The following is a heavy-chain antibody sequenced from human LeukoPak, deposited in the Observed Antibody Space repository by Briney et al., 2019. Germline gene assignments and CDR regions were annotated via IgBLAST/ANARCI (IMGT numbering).Heavy chain of an antibody. CDR3: ARVKVGAKSSRFDP. CDR2: ISAYNGNT. Sequence: GASVKVSCKASGYTFTGYYMHWVRQAPGQGLEWMGWISAYNGNTSYAQKLQGRVTMTTDTSTSTAYMELRSLRSEDTAVYYCARVKVGAKSSRFDPWGQGTLVTVSS. J-gene: IGHJ5*02. D-gene: IGHD1-26*01. CDR1: GYTFTGYY. V-gene: IGHV1-18*04.